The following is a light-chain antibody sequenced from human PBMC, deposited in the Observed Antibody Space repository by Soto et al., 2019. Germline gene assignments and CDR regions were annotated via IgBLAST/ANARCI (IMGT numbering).Light chain of an antibody. CDR2: GAS. V-gene: IGKV3-15*01. CDR3: QQYHKWPPIT. J-gene: IGKJ5*01. CDR1: QSVDGY. Sequence: EVVMTQSPGTLSVSLGESATLSCRASQSVDGYLAWYQQKPGQAPRLLIYGASTWATGVTARFRGGGSGTEFTLTISSLQSEDSAVYYCQQYHKWPPITFGQGTRLEI.